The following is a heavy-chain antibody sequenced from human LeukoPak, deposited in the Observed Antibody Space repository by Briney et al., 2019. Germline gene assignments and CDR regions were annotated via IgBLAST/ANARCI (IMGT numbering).Heavy chain of an antibody. D-gene: IGHD3-10*01. CDR1: GFTFSSYD. Sequence: PGGSLRLSCAASGFTFSSYDMHWVRQATGKGMEWGSAIGTAGDTYYPGSVKGRFTISRENAKNSLYLQMNSLRAGDTAVYYCARGMVRGVSEFDYWGQGTLVTVSS. V-gene: IGHV3-13*01. CDR2: IGTAGDT. J-gene: IGHJ4*02. CDR3: ARGMVRGVSEFDY.